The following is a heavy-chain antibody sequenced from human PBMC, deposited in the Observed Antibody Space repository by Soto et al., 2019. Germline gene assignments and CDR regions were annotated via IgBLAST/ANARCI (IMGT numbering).Heavy chain of an antibody. CDR2: ISGSGDGT. Sequence: EVQLLESGGGLVQPGGSLRLSCAGAGFTFSSHGITWVRQAPGKGLDWVSDISGSGDGTFYADSVKGRFTISRNNSKNTLYLQMNSLGAEDAAIYYCASHYGSGSFNWLDPWGQGTLVTVSS. CDR3: ASHYGSGSFNWLDP. J-gene: IGHJ5*02. V-gene: IGHV3-23*01. D-gene: IGHD3-10*01. CDR1: GFTFSSHG.